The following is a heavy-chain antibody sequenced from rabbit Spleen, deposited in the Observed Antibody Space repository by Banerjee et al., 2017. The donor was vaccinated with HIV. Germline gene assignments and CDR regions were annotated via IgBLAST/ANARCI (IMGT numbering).Heavy chain of an antibody. J-gene: IGHJ6*01. CDR3: ARISDSSGWGGDL. Sequence: QSLEESGGDLVKPGASLTLTCKASGFDFSSSYYMCWVRQAPGKGPEWIACIYNGDDTTYYASWAKGRFTISKPSSTTVTLQMTSLTAADTATYFCARISDSSGWGGDLWGQGTLVTVS. D-gene: IGHD4-1*01. V-gene: IGHV1S40*01. CDR1: GFDFSSSYY. CDR2: IYNGDDTT.